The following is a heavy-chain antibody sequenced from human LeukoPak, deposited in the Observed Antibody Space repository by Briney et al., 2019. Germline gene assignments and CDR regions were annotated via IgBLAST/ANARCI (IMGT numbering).Heavy chain of an antibody. CDR3: ARGPEQWLVQGGFDY. V-gene: IGHV3-21*01. Sequence: GGSLRLSCAASGFTFSSYSMNWVRQAPGKGLEWVSSLFSSSTYKYYADSVKGRFTISRDNAKNSLYLQMNSLRAEDTAVYYCARGPEQWLVQGGFDYWGQGTLVTVSS. D-gene: IGHD6-19*01. J-gene: IGHJ4*02. CDR2: LFSSSTYK. CDR1: GFTFSSYS.